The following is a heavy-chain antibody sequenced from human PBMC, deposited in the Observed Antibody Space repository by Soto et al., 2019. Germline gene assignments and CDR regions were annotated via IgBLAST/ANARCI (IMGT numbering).Heavy chain of an antibody. Sequence: ASVKVSCKASGYTFTGYYMHWVRQAPGQGLEWMGWINPNSGGTNYAQKFQGRATMTRDTSISTAYMELSRLRSDDTAVYYCARRHSSGLKVFEYWGQGTLVTVAS. D-gene: IGHD3-22*01. V-gene: IGHV1-2*02. CDR2: INPNSGGT. CDR3: ARRHSSGLKVFEY. CDR1: GYTFTGYY. J-gene: IGHJ4*02.